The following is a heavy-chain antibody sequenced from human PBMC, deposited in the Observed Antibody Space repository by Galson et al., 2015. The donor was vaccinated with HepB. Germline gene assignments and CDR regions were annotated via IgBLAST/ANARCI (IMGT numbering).Heavy chain of an antibody. CDR1: GFTFSSYS. Sequence: SLRLSCAASGFTFSSYSMNWVRQAPGKGLEWVSSISSSSSYIYYADSVKGRFTISRDNAKNSLYLQMNSLRAEDTAVYYCATYSPARMATAGNYWGQGTLVTVSS. V-gene: IGHV3-21*01. CDR2: ISSSSSYI. J-gene: IGHJ4*02. D-gene: IGHD5-24*01. CDR3: ATYSPARMATAGNY.